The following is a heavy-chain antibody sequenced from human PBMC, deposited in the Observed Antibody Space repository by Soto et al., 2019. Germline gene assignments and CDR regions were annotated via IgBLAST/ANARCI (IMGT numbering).Heavy chain of an antibody. J-gene: IGHJ6*02. Sequence: VESLKISRMVSGYSFTSSWIGWSRPMPVKGLEWSGFIHTGDSDTRCSPSFQGQVPISADKSISTAYLQWSSLKASDTAMYYCARHRFDDFWSGYYSIYYYGMDVWGQGTTVTVSS. V-gene: IGHV5-51*01. D-gene: IGHD3-3*01. CDR2: IHTGDSDT. CDR1: GYSFTSSW. CDR3: ARHRFDDFWSGYYSIYYYGMDV.